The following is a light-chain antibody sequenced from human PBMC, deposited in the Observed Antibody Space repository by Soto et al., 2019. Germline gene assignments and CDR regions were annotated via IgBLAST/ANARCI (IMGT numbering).Light chain of an antibody. CDR2: EVS. CDR1: SSDVGGYNY. V-gene: IGLV2-8*01. J-gene: IGLJ1*01. CDR3: SSYEGSNNNV. Sequence: QSALTQPPSASGSPGQSVTISCTGTSSDVGGYNYVSWYQQYPGKAPKLMVYEVSKRPSGVPDRFSGSKSGNTASLTVSGLQAEDEADYYCSSYEGSNNNVCGTGPR.